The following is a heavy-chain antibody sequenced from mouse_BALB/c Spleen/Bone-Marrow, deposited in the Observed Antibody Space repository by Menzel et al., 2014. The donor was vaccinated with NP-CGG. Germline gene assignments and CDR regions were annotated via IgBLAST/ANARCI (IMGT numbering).Heavy chain of an antibody. Sequence: VQLQQSGPELVKPGASVKISCKASGYAFSYSWMNWAKQRPGQGLEWIGRIYPGDGDTYYNGKFKGRATLTADKSSSTAYMQLSSLTSVDSAVYFCARSDGYRAMDYWGQGSSVTVSS. CDR2: IYPGDGDT. V-gene: IGHV1-82*01. CDR1: GYAFSYSW. CDR3: ARSDGYRAMDY. J-gene: IGHJ4*01. D-gene: IGHD2-3*01.